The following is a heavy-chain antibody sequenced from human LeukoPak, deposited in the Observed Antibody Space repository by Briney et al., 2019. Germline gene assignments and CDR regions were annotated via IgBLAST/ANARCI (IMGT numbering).Heavy chain of an antibody. J-gene: IGHJ3*02. V-gene: IGHV4-59*01. CDR1: GGSISSYF. CDR2: VYYSGST. CDR3: ARVLDLSKRGLDAFDI. Sequence: SETLSLTCTVSGGSISSYFWSWIRQPPGKGLEWIGYVYYSGSTNYNPSLKSRVTISVDTSMKQFSLKLSSATAADTAVYYCARVLDLSKRGLDAFDIWGQGTMVTVSS. D-gene: IGHD3-16*01.